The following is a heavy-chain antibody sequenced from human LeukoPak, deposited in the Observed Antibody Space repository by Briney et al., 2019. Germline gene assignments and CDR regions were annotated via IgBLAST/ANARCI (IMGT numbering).Heavy chain of an antibody. CDR1: GFTFSSYW. J-gene: IGHJ5*02. Sequence: PGRSLRLSCAASGFTFSSYWMSWVRQAPGKGLEWVANIKQDGSEKYYVDSVKGRFTISRDNAKNSLYLQMNSLRAEDTAVYYCARQLRWRNNWFDPWGQGTLVTVSS. CDR3: ARQLRWRNNWFDP. D-gene: IGHD4-23*01. CDR2: IKQDGSEK. V-gene: IGHV3-7*01.